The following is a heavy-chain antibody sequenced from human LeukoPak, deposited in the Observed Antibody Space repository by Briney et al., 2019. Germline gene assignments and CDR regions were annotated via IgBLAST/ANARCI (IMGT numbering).Heavy chain of an antibody. CDR3: ARSRWNDRQPDAFDI. CDR1: GFTFSSYS. Sequence: PGGSLRLSCAASGFTFSSYSMNWVRQAPGKGLEWVSSISSSSSYIYYADSVKGRFTISRDNAKNSLYLQMNSLRAEDTAVYYCARSRWNDRQPDAFDIWGQGTMVTVSS. J-gene: IGHJ3*02. CDR2: ISSSSSYI. D-gene: IGHD1-1*01. V-gene: IGHV3-21*01.